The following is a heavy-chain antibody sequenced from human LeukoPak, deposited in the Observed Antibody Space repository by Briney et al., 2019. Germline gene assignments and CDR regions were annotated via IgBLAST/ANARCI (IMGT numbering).Heavy chain of an antibody. D-gene: IGHD1-1*01. CDR1: GFTFSSYA. CDR3: AKAGTGTTYGCFDY. V-gene: IGHV3-23*01. Sequence: PGGSLRLSCAASGFTFSSYAMSWVRQAPGKGLEWVSAISGSGGSTYYADSVKGRFTISRDNSKNTLYLQMNSPRAEDTAVYYCAKAGTGTTYGCFDYWGQGTLVTVSS. J-gene: IGHJ4*02. CDR2: ISGSGGST.